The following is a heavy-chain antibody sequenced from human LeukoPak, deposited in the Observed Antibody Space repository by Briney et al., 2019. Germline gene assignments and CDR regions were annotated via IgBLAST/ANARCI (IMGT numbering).Heavy chain of an antibody. Sequence: GGSLRLSCAASGYTFSSYAMSWVRQAPGKGLKWVSAISGSGGSTYYADSVKGRFTISRDNSKNTLYLQMNSLRAEDTAVYYCAKDQQQPRAFDYWGQGTLVTVSS. J-gene: IGHJ4*02. D-gene: IGHD6-13*01. CDR2: ISGSGGST. CDR3: AKDQQQPRAFDY. CDR1: GYTFSSYA. V-gene: IGHV3-23*01.